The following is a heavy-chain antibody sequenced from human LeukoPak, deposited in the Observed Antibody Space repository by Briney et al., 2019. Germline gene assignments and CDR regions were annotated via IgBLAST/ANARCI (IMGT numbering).Heavy chain of an antibody. CDR3: ARGSTVVATTFFDY. J-gene: IGHJ4*02. CDR1: GGSISSGGYY. Sequence: NTSETLSLTCTVSGGSISSGGYYWSWIRQHPGKGLEWIGYIYYSGSTCYNPSLKSRVTISVDTSKNQFSLKLSSVTAADTAVYYCARGSTVVATTFFDYWGQGTLVTVSS. D-gene: IGHD4-23*01. V-gene: IGHV4-31*03. CDR2: IYYSGST.